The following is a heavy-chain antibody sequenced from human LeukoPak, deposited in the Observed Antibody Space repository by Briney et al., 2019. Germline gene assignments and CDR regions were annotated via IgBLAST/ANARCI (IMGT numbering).Heavy chain of an antibody. CDR1: GYTFNNHY. CDR3: ARDQEGFDY. Sequence: ASVKVSCKASGYTFNNHYMYWVRQAPGQGLEWMGVINPSGGSASYAQKFQDRVTVTRDTSTSTVHMELSGLRSEDTAVYYCARDQEGFDYWGQGTLVTVSS. V-gene: IGHV1-46*02. J-gene: IGHJ4*02. CDR2: INPSGGSA.